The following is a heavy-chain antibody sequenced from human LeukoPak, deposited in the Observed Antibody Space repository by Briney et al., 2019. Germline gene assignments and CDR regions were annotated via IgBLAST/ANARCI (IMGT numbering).Heavy chain of an antibody. CDR2: ISGSGGST. V-gene: IGHV3-23*01. CDR3: AGARYSYGPDYYYGMDV. CDR1: GFTLSSYA. Sequence: GGSLRLSCAASGFTLSSYAMSWVRQAPGKGLEWVSAISGSGGSTYYADSVKGRFTISRDNSKNTLYLQMNSLRAEDTAVYYCAGARYSYGPDYYYGMDVWGQGTTVTVSS. D-gene: IGHD5-18*01. J-gene: IGHJ6*02.